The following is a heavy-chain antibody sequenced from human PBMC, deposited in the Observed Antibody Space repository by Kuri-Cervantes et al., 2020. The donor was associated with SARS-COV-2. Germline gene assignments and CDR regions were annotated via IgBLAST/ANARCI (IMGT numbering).Heavy chain of an antibody. CDR1: GGSISSYY. CDR2: IYTSGST. J-gene: IGHJ5*02. D-gene: IGHD4-11*01. CDR3: ARTGGFGTTVTTWGWFDP. V-gene: IGHV4-4*07. Sequence: ESLKISCTVSGGSISSYYWSWIRQPAGKGLEWIGRIYTSGSTNYNPSLKSRVTMSVDTSKNQFSLKLSSVTAADTAVYYCARTGGFGTTVTTWGWFDPWGQGTLVTVSS.